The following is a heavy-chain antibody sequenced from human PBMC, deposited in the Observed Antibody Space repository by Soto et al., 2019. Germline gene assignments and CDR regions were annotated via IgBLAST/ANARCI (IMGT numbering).Heavy chain of an antibody. J-gene: IGHJ4*02. D-gene: IGHD2-2*01. CDR3: ARTTLLGYCSSTSCRMPFDY. V-gene: IGHV4-39*01. CDR2: FYYSGST. Sequence: PSETLSLTCTVSGGSISSSSYYWGWIRQPPGKGLEWIGSFYYSGSTYYNPSLKIRVTISVDTSKNQFSLKLSSVTAADTAVYYCARTTLLGYCSSTSCRMPFDYWGQGTLVTVSS. CDR1: GGSISSSSYY.